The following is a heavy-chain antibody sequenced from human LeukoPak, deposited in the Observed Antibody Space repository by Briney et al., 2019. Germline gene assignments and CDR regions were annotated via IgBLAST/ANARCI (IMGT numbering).Heavy chain of an antibody. CDR3: ARVGSSWDNWFDP. J-gene: IGHJ5*02. Sequence: ASVKVSCKASGYTFTSHDINWVRQATGQGLEWMGWMNPNSGNTGYAQKFQGRVTMTRNTSISTAYMELSSLRSEDTAVYYCARVGSSWDNWFDPWGQGTLVTVSS. CDR1: GYTFTSHD. D-gene: IGHD6-13*01. V-gene: IGHV1-8*01. CDR2: MNPNSGNT.